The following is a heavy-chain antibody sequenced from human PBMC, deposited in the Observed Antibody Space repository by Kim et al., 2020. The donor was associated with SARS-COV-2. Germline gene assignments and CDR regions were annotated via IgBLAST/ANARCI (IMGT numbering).Heavy chain of an antibody. CDR3: VRGGGINMARGVLFDY. J-gene: IGHJ4*02. Sequence: ASVKVSCKASGYTFTDYYIHWVRQAPGQRPECMGWIHPNSGAPGYIEKFQGRVTLTRDTSISTAYMELSRLTSDDMAVYYCVRGGGINMARGVLFDYWGQGTLVTVSS. CDR1: GYTFTDYY. D-gene: IGHD3-10*01. V-gene: IGHV1-2*02. CDR2: IHPNSGAP.